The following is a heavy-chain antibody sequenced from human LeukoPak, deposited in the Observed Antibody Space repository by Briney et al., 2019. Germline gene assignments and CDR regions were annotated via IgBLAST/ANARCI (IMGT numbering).Heavy chain of an antibody. CDR2: IYTSGTT. CDR3: ARGPYTAMAHTNWFDP. Sequence: PSGTLSLTCTVSGGSLSSGAYYWSWVRQPAGKGLEWVGRIYTSGTTNYNPSLKSRVTISVDTSKNQFSLKLSSVTAADTAVYYCARGPYTAMAHTNWFDPWGQGTLVTVSS. J-gene: IGHJ5*02. V-gene: IGHV4-61*02. CDR1: GGSLSSGAYY. D-gene: IGHD5-18*01.